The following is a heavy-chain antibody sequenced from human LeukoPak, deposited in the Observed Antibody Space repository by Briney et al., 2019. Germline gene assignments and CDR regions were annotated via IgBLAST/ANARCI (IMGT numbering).Heavy chain of an antibody. J-gene: IGHJ4*02. CDR3: SRENGAFSPFGY. CDR2: ISLTGLT. Sequence: SETLSLTCGVSGGSISNTNWWSWVRPPPGQGLEWIGEISLTGLTHYNPSLESRVTVSLDKSKNQLSLNLTSVTAADTAVYYCSRENGAFSPFGYWGQGILVTVLS. V-gene: IGHV4-4*02. CDR1: GGSISNTNW. D-gene: IGHD2-8*01.